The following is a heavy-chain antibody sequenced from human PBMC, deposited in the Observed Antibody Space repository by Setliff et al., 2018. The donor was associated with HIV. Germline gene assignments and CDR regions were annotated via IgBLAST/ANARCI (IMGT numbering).Heavy chain of an antibody. D-gene: IGHD3-3*01. J-gene: IGHJ5*02. Sequence: ASVKVSCKASGYTFTGYYMHWVRQAPGQGLEWMGRINPNSGGTNYAQKVQGRVTMTRDTSISTAYMELSRLSSDDTAVYYCAREEVGGLRFLEWSPTFDPWGQGTLVTVSS. CDR3: AREEVGGLRFLEWSPTFDP. V-gene: IGHV1-2*06. CDR1: GYTFTGYY. CDR2: INPNSGGT.